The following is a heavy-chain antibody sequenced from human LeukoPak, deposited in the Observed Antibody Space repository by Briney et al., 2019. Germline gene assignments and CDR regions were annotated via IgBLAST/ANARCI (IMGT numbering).Heavy chain of an antibody. Sequence: ASVKVSCKAPGYTFTGYYMHWVRQAPGQGLEWMGWINPNSGGTNYAQKFQGRVTMTRDTSISTAYMELSRLRSDDTAVYYCARERYSYGQRSFDYWDQGTLVTVSS. CDR2: INPNSGGT. CDR3: ARERYSYGQRSFDY. V-gene: IGHV1-2*02. D-gene: IGHD5-18*01. CDR1: GYTFTGYY. J-gene: IGHJ4*02.